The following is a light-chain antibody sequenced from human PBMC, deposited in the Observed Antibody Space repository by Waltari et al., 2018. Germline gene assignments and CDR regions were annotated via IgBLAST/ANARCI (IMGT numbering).Light chain of an antibody. Sequence: DIQMTQSPAAVSAYAGDRVTITCRASQSISTWLAWYQQKPGKAPKLLIYKASSVQSGVPSRFSGSGSETEFTLTITSLHPDDFATYYCQHYNSYPWTFGQGTKVEIK. V-gene: IGKV1-5*03. CDR1: QSISTW. CDR2: KAS. J-gene: IGKJ1*01. CDR3: QHYNSYPWT.